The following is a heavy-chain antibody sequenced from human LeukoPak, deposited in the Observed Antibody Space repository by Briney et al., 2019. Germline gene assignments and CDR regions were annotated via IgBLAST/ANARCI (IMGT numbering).Heavy chain of an antibody. Sequence: ASLKVSCKASGYTFTSYDINWVRQATGQGLEWMGWKNPNSGRTGFAQKFQGRLTMTTNTSISTAYMELSSLTSEDTAVYYCARGPVSTHGMDVWGQGTTVTVSS. CDR2: KNPNSGRT. J-gene: IGHJ6*02. D-gene: IGHD2-2*01. CDR1: GYTFTSYD. V-gene: IGHV1-8*01. CDR3: ARGPVSTHGMDV.